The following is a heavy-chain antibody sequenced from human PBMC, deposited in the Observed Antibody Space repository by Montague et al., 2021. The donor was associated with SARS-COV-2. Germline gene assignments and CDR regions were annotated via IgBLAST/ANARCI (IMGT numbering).Heavy chain of an antibody. CDR2: ISYDGSNK. J-gene: IGHJ4*02. V-gene: IGHV3-30-3*01. Sequence: SLRLSCAASGFTFSSYAMHWVRQAPGKGLEWVAVISYDGSNKYYEDSVKGRFTISRDNSKNTLYLQMNSLRAEDTAVYYCASPRGPSYYDILTGSAFDYWGQGTLVTVSS. CDR1: GFTFSSYA. D-gene: IGHD3-9*01. CDR3: ASPRGPSYYDILTGSAFDY.